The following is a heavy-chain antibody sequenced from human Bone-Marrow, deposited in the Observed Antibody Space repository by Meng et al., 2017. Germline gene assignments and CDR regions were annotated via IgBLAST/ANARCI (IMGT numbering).Heavy chain of an antibody. Sequence: QVQVQQWGAGLLKPSENLSLTCAFYGGSFSAYDWSWIRQPPGKGLEWLGQINHSGSTNDNPSLKSRVTISIDTSRNQLSLKLSSVTAADTAVYYCRLAYCMGDCVDYWGQGTLVTVSS. J-gene: IGHJ4*02. D-gene: IGHD2-21*01. V-gene: IGHV4-34*01. CDR3: RLAYCMGDCVDY. CDR1: GGSFSAYD. CDR2: INHSGST.